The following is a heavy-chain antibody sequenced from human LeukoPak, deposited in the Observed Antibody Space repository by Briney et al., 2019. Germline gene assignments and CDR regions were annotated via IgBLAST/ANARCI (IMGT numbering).Heavy chain of an antibody. Sequence: SETLSLTCAVSGGSVSSGSYYWSWIRQPPGKGLEWIGYIYYSGSTNYNPSPESRVTISIDTSKNQFSLKLSSVTAADTAVYYCARDQDWDLQSLRYFNYWGQGTLVTVSS. J-gene: IGHJ4*02. V-gene: IGHV4-61*01. D-gene: IGHD1-26*01. CDR2: IYYSGST. CDR1: GGSVSSGSYY. CDR3: ARDQDWDLQSLRYFNY.